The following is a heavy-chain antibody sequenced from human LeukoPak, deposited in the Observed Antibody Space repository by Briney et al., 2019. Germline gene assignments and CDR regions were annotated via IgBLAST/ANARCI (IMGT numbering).Heavy chain of an antibody. D-gene: IGHD6-13*01. J-gene: IGHJ4*02. V-gene: IGHV4-59*01. CDR3: AREGYSSSSPGGYFDY. Sequence: SETLSLTCTVSGGSISSYYWSWIRQPPGKGLEWIGYIYYSGSTNYNPSLKSRVTISVDTSKNQFSLKLSSVTAADTAVYYCAREGYSSSSPGGYFDYWGQGTLVTVSS. CDR1: GGSISSYY. CDR2: IYYSGST.